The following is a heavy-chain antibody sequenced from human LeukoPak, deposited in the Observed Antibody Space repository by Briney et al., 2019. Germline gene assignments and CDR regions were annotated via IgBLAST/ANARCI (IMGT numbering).Heavy chain of an antibody. D-gene: IGHD2-2*01. CDR2: ISSSSSYI. Sequence: GGSLRLSCAASGFTFSTYSMNWVRQAPGKGLEWVSSISSSSSYIYYADSVKGRFTISRDNAKNSLYLQMNSLRAEDTAVYYCTREGCSSTSCTLLDYWGQETLVTISS. CDR1: GFTFSTYS. CDR3: TREGCSSTSCTLLDY. V-gene: IGHV3-21*01. J-gene: IGHJ4*02.